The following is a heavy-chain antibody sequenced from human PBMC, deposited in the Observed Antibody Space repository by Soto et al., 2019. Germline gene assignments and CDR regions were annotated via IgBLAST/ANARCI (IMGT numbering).Heavy chain of an antibody. CDR2: ISAYNGNT. CDR3: ARSYCSGGSCSKPKYYFDY. CDR1: GYTFTSYG. V-gene: IGHV1-18*01. D-gene: IGHD2-15*01. J-gene: IGHJ4*02. Sequence: ASVKVSCKASGYTFTSYGISWVRQAPGQGLEWMGWISAYNGNTNYAQKLQGRVTMTTDTSTSTAYMELRSLRSDDTPVYYCARSYCSGGSCSKPKYYFDYWGQGTLVTVSS.